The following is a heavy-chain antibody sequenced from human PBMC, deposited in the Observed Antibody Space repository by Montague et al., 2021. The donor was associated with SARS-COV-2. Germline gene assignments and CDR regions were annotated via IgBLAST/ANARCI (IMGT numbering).Heavy chain of an antibody. CDR1: GFSLRTAETC. V-gene: IGHV2-70*11. CDR2: IDWDGDK. D-gene: IGHD7-27*01. J-gene: IGHJ6*02. CDR3: ARLSGVAPRCYYEGMDV. Sequence: PALVKPTQTLTLTCTFSGFSLRTAETCVSWIRQPPGKASQWLARIDWDGDKYYSRTLETRVSISTDTAKTQVVLTMTNVDPMDTATYYCARLSGVAPRCYYEGMDVWGQGTAVTVSS.